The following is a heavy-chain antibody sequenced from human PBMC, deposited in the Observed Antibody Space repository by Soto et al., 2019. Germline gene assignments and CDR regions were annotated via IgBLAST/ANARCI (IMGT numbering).Heavy chain of an antibody. J-gene: IGHJ4*01. CDR3: AKYTSWLAIFDF. CDR1: GVSLCRCS. Sequence: PGRSRWLQCVAWGVSLCRCSMTRFRQAPGKGLEWVSGISGSGGSTYYADSVKGRFTVSRDNSKNTVYLQMNSLRGEDTAVYYCAKYTSWLAIFDFWGHGTLVTVSS. V-gene: IGHV3-23*01. D-gene: IGHD2-2*01. CDR2: ISGSGGST.